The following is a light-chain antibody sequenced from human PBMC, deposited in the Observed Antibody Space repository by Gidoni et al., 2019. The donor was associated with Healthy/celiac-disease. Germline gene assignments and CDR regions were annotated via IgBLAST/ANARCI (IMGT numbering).Light chain of an antibody. CDR2: DAS. Sequence: EIVLTQSLATLSLSPGERATLSCRASQSVSSYLAWYQQKPGQAPRLLIYDASTRATGIPARFSGSGSGTDFTLTISSLEPEDFAVYYCQQRSNWDLYTFXXXTKLEIK. J-gene: IGKJ2*01. CDR3: QQRSNWDLYT. V-gene: IGKV3-11*01. CDR1: QSVSSY.